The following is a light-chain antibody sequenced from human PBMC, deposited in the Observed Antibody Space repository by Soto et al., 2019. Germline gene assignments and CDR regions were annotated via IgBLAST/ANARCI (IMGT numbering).Light chain of an antibody. CDR3: QQSYSTPLT. V-gene: IGKV1-39*01. CDR1: QSISSY. Sequence: DIQMTQSPSSLSASVGDRVTITCRASQSISSYLNWYQQKPGKAPTLLIYAASTLQSGDPSRFSGSGSGTDFTLTISSLQPEDFATYYWQQSYSTPLTFGPGTKVD. J-gene: IGKJ3*01. CDR2: AAS.